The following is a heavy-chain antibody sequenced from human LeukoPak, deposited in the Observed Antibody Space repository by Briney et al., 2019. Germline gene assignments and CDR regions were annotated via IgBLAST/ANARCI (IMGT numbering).Heavy chain of an antibody. V-gene: IGHV3-11*01. CDR2: ISSSGCTI. Sequence: PGGSLRLSCAASGFTFSDYYMSWIRQAPGKGLEWVSYISSSGCTIYYADSVKGRFTISRDNAKNSLHLQMNSLRAEDTAVYYCARDGEGSQFWLDYWGQGTLVTVSS. J-gene: IGHJ4*02. CDR1: GFTFSDYY. D-gene: IGHD3-10*01. CDR3: ARDGEGSQFWLDY.